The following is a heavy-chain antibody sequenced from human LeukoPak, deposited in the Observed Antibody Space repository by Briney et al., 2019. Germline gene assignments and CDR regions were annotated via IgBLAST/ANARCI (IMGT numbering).Heavy chain of an antibody. CDR3: ARNYYAPDYYYMDV. D-gene: IGHD1-26*01. J-gene: IGHJ6*03. V-gene: IGHV3-64*01. Sequence: GGSLRLSCAASGFTFSSYAMHWVRQAPGKGLEYVSAISSSGGSTYYANSVKGRFTISRDNSKNTLYLQMGSLRTEDMAVYYCARNYYAPDYYYMDVWGKGTTVTISS. CDR2: ISSSGGST. CDR1: GFTFSSYA.